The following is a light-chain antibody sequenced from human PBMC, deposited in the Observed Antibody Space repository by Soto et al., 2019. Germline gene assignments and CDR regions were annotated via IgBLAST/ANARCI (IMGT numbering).Light chain of an antibody. CDR2: DAI. J-gene: IGKJ4*01. CDR1: QGFSTY. V-gene: IGKV1-9*01. CDR3: QQLNTYPPT. Sequence: IQLTQSPSSLSASVGDRVTITCRANQGFSTYLAWYQKKPGEAPKLLINDAITLQSGVPSRFSGSGSGTDFTLTISSLQPEDFATYYCQQLNTYPPTFGGGTRVEIK.